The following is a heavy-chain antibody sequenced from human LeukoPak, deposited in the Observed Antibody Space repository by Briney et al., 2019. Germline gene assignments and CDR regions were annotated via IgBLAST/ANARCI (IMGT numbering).Heavy chain of an antibody. V-gene: IGHV4-59*12. Sequence: SETLSLTCTVSGGSISSYYWSWIRQPPGKGLEWIGEIYHSGSTNYNPSLKSRVTISVDKSKNQFSLKLSSVTAADTAVYYCARKGYGDYNRNFHYWGQGTLVTVSS. D-gene: IGHD4-17*01. CDR2: IYHSGST. CDR3: ARKGYGDYNRNFHY. J-gene: IGHJ4*02. CDR1: GGSISSYY.